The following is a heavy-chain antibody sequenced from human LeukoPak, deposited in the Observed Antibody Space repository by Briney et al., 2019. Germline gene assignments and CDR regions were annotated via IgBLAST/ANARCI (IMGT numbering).Heavy chain of an antibody. CDR2: IYYSGST. CDR3: ARRRGSMGSYYFDY. J-gene: IGHJ4*02. V-gene: IGHV4-59*01. Sequence: SETLSLTCTVSGGSISSYYWSWIRQPPGKGLEWIGYIYYSGSTNYNPSLKSRVTISVDTSKNQFSQKLSSVTAADTAVYYCARRRGSMGSYYFDYWGQGTLVTVSS. CDR1: GGSISSYY. D-gene: IGHD1-26*01.